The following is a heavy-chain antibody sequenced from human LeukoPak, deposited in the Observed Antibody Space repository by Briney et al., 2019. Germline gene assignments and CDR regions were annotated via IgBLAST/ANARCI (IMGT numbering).Heavy chain of an antibody. CDR2: VSYSGST. J-gene: IGHJ5*02. CDR1: GGSINSYY. D-gene: IGHD1-26*01. Sequence: SETLSLTCTVSGGSINSYYWIWIRQPPGKGLEWIGYVSYSGSTNYNPSLKSRVTISVDTSKNQFSLKLTSVTAADTAVYYCARVHFPVGGTGWFDPWGQGTLVTVSS. V-gene: IGHV4-59*01. CDR3: ARVHFPVGGTGWFDP.